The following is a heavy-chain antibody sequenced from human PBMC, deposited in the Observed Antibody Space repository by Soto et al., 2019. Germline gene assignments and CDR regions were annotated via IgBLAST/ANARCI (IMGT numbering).Heavy chain of an antibody. CDR1: SGSITTSVL. J-gene: IGHJ4*02. Sequence: SETLSLTCDVSSGSITTSVLWTWVRQFPGKGLEWIGELAHDGHTNYNPSLSGRVTMSVDLSNSQFSLKVASVTAADTAVYFCVGGRDYDYWGQGTLVTVSS. V-gene: IGHV4-4*02. CDR3: VGGRDYDY. D-gene: IGHD1-26*01. CDR2: LAHDGHT.